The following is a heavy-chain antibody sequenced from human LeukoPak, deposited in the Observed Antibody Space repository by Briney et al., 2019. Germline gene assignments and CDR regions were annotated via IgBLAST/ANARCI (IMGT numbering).Heavy chain of an antibody. V-gene: IGHV1-8*01. Sequence: ASVKVSCKASGYTFTSYDINWVRQATGQGLEWMGWMNPNSGNTGYAQKFQGRVTMTRNTSISTAYMELSSLRSEDTAVYYCARSVAARRFRRNYYFDYWGQGTLVTVSS. CDR2: MNPNSGNT. J-gene: IGHJ4*02. CDR3: ARSVAARRFRRNYYFDY. D-gene: IGHD6-6*01. CDR1: GYTFTSYD.